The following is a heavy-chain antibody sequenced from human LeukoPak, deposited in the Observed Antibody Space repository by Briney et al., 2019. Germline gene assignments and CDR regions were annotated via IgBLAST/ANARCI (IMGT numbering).Heavy chain of an antibody. J-gene: IGHJ6*03. CDR2: ISSSGSTI. Sequence: PGGSLRLSCAASGFTFSSYEMNWVRQAPGKGLEWVSYISSSGSTIYYADSVKGRFTISRDNAKNSLYLQMNSLRAEDTAVYYCANLRGYYYYMDVWGKGTTVTISS. CDR1: GFTFSSYE. CDR3: ANLRGYYYYMDV. V-gene: IGHV3-48*03.